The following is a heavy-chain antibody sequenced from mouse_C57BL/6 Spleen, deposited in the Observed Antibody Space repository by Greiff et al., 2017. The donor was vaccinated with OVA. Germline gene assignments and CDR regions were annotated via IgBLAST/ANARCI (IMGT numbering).Heavy chain of an antibody. CDR1: GYAFTNYL. J-gene: IGHJ2*01. CDR3: ARGDSNYFFDY. D-gene: IGHD2-5*01. Sequence: VQLQQSGAELVRPGTSVKVSCKASGYAFTNYLIEWVKQRPGQGLEWIGVINPGSGGTNYKEKFKGKATLTADKSSSTAYMQLSSLTSEDSAVYFCARGDSNYFFDYWGQGTTLTVSS. V-gene: IGHV1-54*01. CDR2: INPGSGGT.